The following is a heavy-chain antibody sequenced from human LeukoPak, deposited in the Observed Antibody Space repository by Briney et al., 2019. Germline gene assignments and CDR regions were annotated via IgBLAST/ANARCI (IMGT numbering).Heavy chain of an antibody. CDR1: GFTFSSYA. CDR3: ARDRDIAAGYYYGMDV. Sequence: GGSLRLSCAASGFTFSSYAMHWVRQAPGKGLEWVAVISYDGSNKYYADSVKGRFTISRDNSKNTLYLQMNSLRAEDTAVYYCARDRDIAAGYYYGMDVWGQGTTVTVSS. CDR2: ISYDGSNK. D-gene: IGHD6-13*01. V-gene: IGHV3-30-3*01. J-gene: IGHJ6*02.